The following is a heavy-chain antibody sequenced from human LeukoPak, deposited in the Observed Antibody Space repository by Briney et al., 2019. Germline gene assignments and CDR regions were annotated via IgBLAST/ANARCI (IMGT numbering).Heavy chain of an antibody. V-gene: IGHV3-23*01. CDR3: AKDRYYDILTGYHPDAFDI. J-gene: IGHJ3*02. CDR2: ISGSGGST. D-gene: IGHD3-9*01. Sequence: PGGSLRLSCAASGFTFSSYAMSWVRQAPGKGLEWVSAISGSGGSTYYADSVKGRFTISRGNSKNTLYLQMNSLRAEDTAVYYCAKDRYYDILTGYHPDAFDIWGQGTMVTVSS. CDR1: GFTFSSYA.